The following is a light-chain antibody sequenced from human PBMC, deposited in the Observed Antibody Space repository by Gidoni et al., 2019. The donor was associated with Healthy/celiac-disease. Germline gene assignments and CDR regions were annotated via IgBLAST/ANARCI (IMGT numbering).Light chain of an antibody. V-gene: IGKV1-39*01. Sequence: DIQMTQSPSSLYASVGDRVTITCRASQSISSYLNWYQQKPGKAPKLLIYAASSLQSGVPSRFSGSGSGTDFTLTISSLQPEDFATYYCQQSYSTPRTFXXXTKVEIK. CDR3: QQSYSTPRT. J-gene: IGKJ1*01. CDR1: QSISSY. CDR2: AAS.